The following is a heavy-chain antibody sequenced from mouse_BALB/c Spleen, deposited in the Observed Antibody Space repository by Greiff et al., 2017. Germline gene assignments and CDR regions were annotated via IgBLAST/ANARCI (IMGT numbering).Heavy chain of an antibody. J-gene: IGHJ2*01. Sequence: VKLMESGAELVRPGSSVKISCKASGYAFSSYWMNWVKQRPGQGLEWIGQIYPGDGDTNYNGKFKGKATLTADKSSSTAYMQLSSLTSEDSAVYFCARRAYGNYHYFDYWGQGTTLTVSS. CDR3: ARRAYGNYHYFDY. CDR1: GYAFSSYW. V-gene: IGHV1-80*01. CDR2: IYPGDGDT. D-gene: IGHD2-10*02.